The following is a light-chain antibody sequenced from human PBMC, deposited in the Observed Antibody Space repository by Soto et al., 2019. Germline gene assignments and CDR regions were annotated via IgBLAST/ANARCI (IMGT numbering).Light chain of an antibody. J-gene: IGKJ2*01. CDR1: QSVLYSSNNKNY. CDR2: WAS. CDR3: QQYYSTMYT. V-gene: IGKV4-1*01. Sequence: DIVMTQSPDSLAVSLGERATINCKSSQSVLYSSNNKNYLAWYQQKPGQPPKLLIYWASTRESGVPDRFSGSGFGTDSTLTISSLQAEDVAVYYCQQYYSTMYTFGRGTKLEIK.